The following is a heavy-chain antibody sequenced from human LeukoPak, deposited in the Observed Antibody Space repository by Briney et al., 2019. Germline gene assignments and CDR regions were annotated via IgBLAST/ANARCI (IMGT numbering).Heavy chain of an antibody. CDR3: ASGGKRRLQNLDY. Sequence: GASVKVSCKVSGYTFTDYYMHWVRQAPGQGLEWMGRINPNSGGTNYAQKFQGRVTMTRDTSISTAYMELSRLRSDDTAVYYCASGGKRRLQNLDYWGQGTLVTVSS. D-gene: IGHD5-24*01. CDR1: GYTFTDYY. J-gene: IGHJ4*02. CDR2: INPNSGGT. V-gene: IGHV1-2*06.